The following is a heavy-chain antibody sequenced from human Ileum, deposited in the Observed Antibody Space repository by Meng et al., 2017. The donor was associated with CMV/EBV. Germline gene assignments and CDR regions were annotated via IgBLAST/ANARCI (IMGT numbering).Heavy chain of an antibody. D-gene: IGHD3-9*01. Sequence: SGYTFSDSYIHWVRQAAGQGLEWMGGISPDSGGVESAQKFQGRVTMTRDTSINTAYMELSRLRSDDTAVYYCATGTNILTGSYNDHWGQGTLVTVSS. CDR1: GYTFSDSY. J-gene: IGHJ4*02. CDR2: ISPDSGGV. V-gene: IGHV1-2*02. CDR3: ATGTNILTGSYNDH.